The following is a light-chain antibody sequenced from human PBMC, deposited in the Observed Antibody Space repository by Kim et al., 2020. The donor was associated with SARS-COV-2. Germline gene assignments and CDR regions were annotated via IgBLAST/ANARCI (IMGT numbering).Light chain of an antibody. V-gene: IGLV3-19*01. CDR1: SLRSYY. Sequence: SSELTQDPAVSVALGQTVRITCQGDSLRSYYASWYQQKPGQAPVVVIYGKNNRPSGIPDRFSGSRSGNTASLTITGAQAEDEADNYCNSRDSSGNHYVFG. J-gene: IGLJ1*01. CDR3: NSRDSSGNHYV. CDR2: GKN.